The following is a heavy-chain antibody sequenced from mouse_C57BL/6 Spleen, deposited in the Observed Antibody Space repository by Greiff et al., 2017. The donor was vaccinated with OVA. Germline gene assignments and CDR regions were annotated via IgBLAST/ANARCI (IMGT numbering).Heavy chain of an antibody. CDR1: VFTFSDAW. CDR2: FRNKANNHAT. J-gene: IGHJ3*01. V-gene: IGHV6-6*01. D-gene: IGHD2-3*01. CDR3: TSIYDGYYSTWVAY. Sequence: EVKLQESGGGLVQPGGSMKLSCAASVFTFSDAWMAWVRQSLEKGFEWVAEFRNKANNHATYYAESVKGRFTISSDDSKSSVDLQMSSLRAEDTGIYYCTSIYDGYYSTWVAYWGQETLVTVSA.